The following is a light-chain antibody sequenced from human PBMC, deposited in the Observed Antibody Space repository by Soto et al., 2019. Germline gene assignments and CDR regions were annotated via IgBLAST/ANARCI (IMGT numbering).Light chain of an antibody. Sequence: AIQVTQSPSSLPASVGDRVTITCRASQGIRNEISWYQQKPGKAPKFLIFAASNLQSGVSSRFSGSGSGTDFTLTISSLQPEDFATYFCLQDDDYPFTFGGGTKVDIK. CDR2: AAS. CDR3: LQDDDYPFT. CDR1: QGIRNE. V-gene: IGKV1-6*01. J-gene: IGKJ4*01.